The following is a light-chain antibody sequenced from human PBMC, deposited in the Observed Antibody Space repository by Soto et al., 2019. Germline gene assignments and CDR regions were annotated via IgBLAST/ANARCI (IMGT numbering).Light chain of an antibody. CDR2: DAS. Sequence: DVQMTQSPSSLSASVGDRVTITCQASQDISTYLNWYQQKPGKAPELLIFDASYLQTVVASRFSGSGSGTDFTLTISSLQPEDIATYCCQQYDNVRQDTLGQGTKLEI. V-gene: IGKV1-33*01. CDR3: QQYDNVRQDT. CDR1: QDISTY. J-gene: IGKJ2*01.